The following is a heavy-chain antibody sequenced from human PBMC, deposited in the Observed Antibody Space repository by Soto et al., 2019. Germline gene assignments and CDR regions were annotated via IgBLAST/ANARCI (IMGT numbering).Heavy chain of an antibody. CDR3: ASLKKDYYDSSGYYAFDY. V-gene: IGHV4-31*03. D-gene: IGHD3-22*01. Sequence: QVQLQESGPGLVKPSQTLSLTCTVSGGSVNIGTYYWSWIRQCPGEGLEWIGYTFYSGSTYYNPSLNSRVTISLDISNNQFSLELTSVTAADTAVYFCASLKKDYYDSSGYYAFDYWGQGTLVTVSS. CDR2: TFYSGST. J-gene: IGHJ4*02. CDR1: GGSVNIGTYY.